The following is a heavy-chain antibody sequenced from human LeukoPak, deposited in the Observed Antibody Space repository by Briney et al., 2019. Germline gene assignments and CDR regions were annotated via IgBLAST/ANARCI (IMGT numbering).Heavy chain of an antibody. CDR3: ARGHGGTIFGVVNWFDP. Sequence: ASVKVSCKASGYTFTGYYMHWVRQAPGQGLEWMGWINPNSGGTNYAQKFQGRVTMTRDTSISTAYMELSRLRSDDTAVYYCARGHGGTIFGVVNWFDPWGQGTLVTVSS. D-gene: IGHD3-3*01. V-gene: IGHV1-2*02. J-gene: IGHJ5*02. CDR2: INPNSGGT. CDR1: GYTFTGYY.